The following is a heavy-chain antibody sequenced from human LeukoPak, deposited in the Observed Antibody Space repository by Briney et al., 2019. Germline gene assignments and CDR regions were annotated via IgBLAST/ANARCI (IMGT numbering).Heavy chain of an antibody. CDR3: VREGPSDAFDI. J-gene: IGHJ3*02. CDR2: IIPIFGTA. V-gene: IGHV1-69*06. Sequence: SVKVSCKASGGTFSSYAISWVRQAPGQGLEWMGGIIPIFGTANYAQKFQGRVTITADKSTSTAYMELSSLTSEDTAVYYCVREGPSDAFDIWGQGTMVTVSS. CDR1: GGTFSSYA.